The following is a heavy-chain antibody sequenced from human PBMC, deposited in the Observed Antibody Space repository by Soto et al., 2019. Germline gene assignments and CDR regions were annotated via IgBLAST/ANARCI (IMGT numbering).Heavy chain of an antibody. CDR1: GYTFTSYA. D-gene: IGHD5-18*01. V-gene: IGHV1-3*01. CDR3: ARGLNGYLYYFDY. J-gene: IGHJ4*02. Sequence: GASVKVSCKASGYTFTSYAMHWVRQAPGQRLEWMGWINAGNGNTKYSQKFQGRVTITRDTSASTAYMELSSQRSEDTAVYYCARGLNGYLYYFDYWGQGTLVTVSS. CDR2: INAGNGNT.